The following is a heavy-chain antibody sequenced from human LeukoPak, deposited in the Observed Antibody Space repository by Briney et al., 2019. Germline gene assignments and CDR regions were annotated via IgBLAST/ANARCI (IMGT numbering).Heavy chain of an antibody. J-gene: IGHJ4*01. V-gene: IGHV3-21*01. CDR2: ITTSSTYI. Sequence: GRSLRLSCAASGFTFSSYSMSWVRQAPGKGLEWVSSITTSSTYISYADSVKGRFTISRDNAKNSLYLQMNSLRGEDTAVYYCARTFENTYGDYWGHGTLVTVSS. D-gene: IGHD5-18*01. CDR1: GFTFSSYS. CDR3: ARTFENTYGDY.